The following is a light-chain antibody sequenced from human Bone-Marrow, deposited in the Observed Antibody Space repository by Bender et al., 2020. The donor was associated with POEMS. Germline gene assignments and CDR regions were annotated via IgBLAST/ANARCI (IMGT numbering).Light chain of an antibody. J-gene: IGLJ1*01. Sequence: QSVLTQPPSASGTPGQRVTISCSGGSIGRNPINWYQQLPGTAPRLVIYADDRRPSGVPNRFSASKSGSSASLAISGLQSEDEADYYCGAWDDSLNGHVFGTGTKVTVL. CDR2: ADD. V-gene: IGLV1-44*01. CDR1: SIGRNP. CDR3: GAWDDSLNGHV.